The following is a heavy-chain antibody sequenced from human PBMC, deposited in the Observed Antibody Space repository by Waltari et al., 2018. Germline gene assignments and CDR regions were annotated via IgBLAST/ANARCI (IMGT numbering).Heavy chain of an antibody. D-gene: IGHD2-2*01. J-gene: IGHJ4*02. Sequence: FSRECRSRAPQTPGKGLEWVANINDDGSQKYYVDSEKGRFTICRDNGKNAVYLQMNSLGVEDTAVDYCARSRGFEYWGQGTLITGSS. CDR2: INDDGSQK. V-gene: IGHV3-7*01. CDR1: FSREC. CDR3: ARSRGFEY.